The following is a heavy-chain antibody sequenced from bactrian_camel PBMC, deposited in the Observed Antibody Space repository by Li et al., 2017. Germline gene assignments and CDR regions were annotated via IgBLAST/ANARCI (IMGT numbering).Heavy chain of an antibody. CDR2: IDTDGFNL. V-gene: IGHV3-2*01. Sequence: QLVESGGGLVQPGGSLKLSCSASEFTFTNYYITWVRQAPGKGLEWVSSIDTDGFNLYYADSVKGRFTISRDNAKNTVYVQMNALKPEDAGLYYCTTSLNMLSNGFGYWGQGTQVTVS. J-gene: IGHJ6*01. CDR3: TTSLNMLSNGFGY. CDR1: EFTFTNYY.